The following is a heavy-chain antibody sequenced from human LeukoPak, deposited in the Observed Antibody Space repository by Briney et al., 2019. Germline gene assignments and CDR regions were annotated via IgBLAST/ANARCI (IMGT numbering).Heavy chain of an antibody. CDR3: ARDSSAKATSICDY. J-gene: IGHJ4*02. CDR1: GYTFTSYG. CDR2: ISAYNGNT. V-gene: IGHV1-18*01. Sequence: ASVKVSCKASGYTFTSYGISWVRQAPGQGLEWMGWISAYNGNTNYAQKLQGRVTMTTDTSTSTAYMELRSLGSDDTAVYYCARDSSAKATSICDYWGQGTLVTASS. D-gene: IGHD4/OR15-4a*01.